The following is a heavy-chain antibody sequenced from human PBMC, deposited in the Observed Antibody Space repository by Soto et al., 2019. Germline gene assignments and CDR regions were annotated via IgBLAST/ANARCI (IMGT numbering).Heavy chain of an antibody. CDR2: IYPGDSDT. D-gene: IGHD4-17*01. CDR3: ARRIYGDLNYYYCYGMDV. CDR1: GYSFTSYW. J-gene: IGHJ6*02. V-gene: IGHV5-51*01. Sequence: GESLKISCKGSGYSFTSYWIGWVRQMPGKGLEWMGIIYPGDSDTRYSPSFQGQVTISADKSISTAYLQWSSLKASDTAMYYCARRIYGDLNYYYCYGMDVWGQGTTVTVSS.